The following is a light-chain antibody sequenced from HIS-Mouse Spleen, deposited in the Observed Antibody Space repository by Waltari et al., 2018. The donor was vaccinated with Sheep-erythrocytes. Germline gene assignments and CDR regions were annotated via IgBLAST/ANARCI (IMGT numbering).Light chain of an antibody. CDR3: QQRSNWYT. J-gene: IGKJ2*01. CDR1: QSVSSY. Sequence: EIVLTQSPATLSLSPGERATLSCRASQSVSSYLDWYQQKPGQAPRLLIYDASTRATGIPARFSGSGSGTDFTLTISSLEPEDFAVYYCQQRSNWYTFGQGTKLEIK. CDR2: DAS. V-gene: IGKV3-11*01.